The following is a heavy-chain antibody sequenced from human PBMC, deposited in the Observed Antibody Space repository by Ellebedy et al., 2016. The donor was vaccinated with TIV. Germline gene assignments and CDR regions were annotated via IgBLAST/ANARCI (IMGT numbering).Heavy chain of an antibody. Sequence: LSLTCXASGFTFSSYSMNWVRQAPGKGLEWVSSISSSSSYIYYADSVKGRFTISRDNAKNSLYLQMNSLRAEDTAVYYCAREHYGEGSFDYWGQGTLVTVSS. CDR3: AREHYGEGSFDY. CDR2: ISSSSSYI. CDR1: GFTFSSYS. J-gene: IGHJ4*02. V-gene: IGHV3-21*01. D-gene: IGHD4-17*01.